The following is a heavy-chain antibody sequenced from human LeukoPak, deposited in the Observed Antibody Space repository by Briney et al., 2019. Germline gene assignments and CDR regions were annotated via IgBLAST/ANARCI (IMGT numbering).Heavy chain of an antibody. V-gene: IGHV1-2*02. CDR2: INPNSGGT. CDR1: GYTFTGYY. CDR3: ARDSPYDSSGYSMIGSDY. Sequence: GASVKVSCKASGYTFTGYYMHWVRQAPGQGLEWMGWINPNSGGTNYAQKFQGRVTMTRDTSISTAYMELSRLGSDDTAVYYCARDSPYDSSGYSMIGSDYWGQGTLVTVSS. J-gene: IGHJ4*02. D-gene: IGHD3-22*01.